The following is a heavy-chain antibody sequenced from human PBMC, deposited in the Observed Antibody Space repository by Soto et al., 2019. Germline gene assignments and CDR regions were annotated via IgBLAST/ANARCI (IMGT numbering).Heavy chain of an antibody. J-gene: IGHJ3*02. Sequence: ASVKVSCKASGYTFTSYYMHWLRQAPGQGLEWMGMINPSGGSTYYAQKFKGRVTMTRDTSTSTVYMELSSLRSEDTAVYYCARGMTTVTSGAFDIWGQETMVTVSS. CDR2: INPSGGST. CDR1: GYTFTSYY. CDR3: ARGMTTVTSGAFDI. V-gene: IGHV1-46*01. D-gene: IGHD4-4*01.